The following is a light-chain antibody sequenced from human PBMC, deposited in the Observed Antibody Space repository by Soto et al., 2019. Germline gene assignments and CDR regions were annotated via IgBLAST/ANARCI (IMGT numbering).Light chain of an antibody. CDR3: QQYCYSPPWK. CDR2: GAS. CDR1: QSVSSTY. V-gene: IGKV3-20*01. Sequence: EIVLTQSPGTLSLSPGERATLSCRASQSVSSTYLAWYQQRPGQAPSLLIYGASSRATGIPDRFSGSGSGPDFALTIRSLEPEDFAVYYCQQYCYSPPWKFGQGTKVVI. J-gene: IGKJ1*01.